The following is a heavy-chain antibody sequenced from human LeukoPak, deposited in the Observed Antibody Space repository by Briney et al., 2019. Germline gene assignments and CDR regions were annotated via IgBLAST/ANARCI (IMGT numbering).Heavy chain of an antibody. CDR2: IYYSGST. J-gene: IGHJ6*03. Sequence: SETLSLTCTVSGGSISSYYWSWIRQPPGKGLEWIGSIYYSGSTYYNPSLKSRVTISVDTSKNQFSLKLSSVTAADTAVYYCARAPGEDYYYYMDVWGKGTTVTISS. CDR3: ARAPGEDYYYYMDV. CDR1: GGSISSYY. D-gene: IGHD3-10*01. V-gene: IGHV4-59*05.